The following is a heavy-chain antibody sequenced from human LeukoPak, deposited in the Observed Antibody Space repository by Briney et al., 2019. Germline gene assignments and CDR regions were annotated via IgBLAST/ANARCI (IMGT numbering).Heavy chain of an antibody. V-gene: IGHV3-30*04. CDR3: ARVSQSYGDYLASLKY. Sequence: GGSLRLSCAASGFTFSSYAMHWVRQAPGKGLEWVAVISYDGSNKYYADSVKGRFTISRDNSKSTLYLQMNSLRAEDTAVYYCARVSQSYGDYLASLKYWGQGTLVTVSS. D-gene: IGHD4-17*01. CDR2: ISYDGSNK. CDR1: GFTFSSYA. J-gene: IGHJ4*02.